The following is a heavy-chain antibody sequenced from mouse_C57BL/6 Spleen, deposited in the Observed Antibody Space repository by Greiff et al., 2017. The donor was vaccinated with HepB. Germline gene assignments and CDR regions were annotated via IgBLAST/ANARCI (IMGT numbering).Heavy chain of an antibody. J-gene: IGHJ3*01. CDR1: GYTFTSYW. CDR3: ARCYDYDGFAY. CDR2: IHPNSGST. D-gene: IGHD2-4*01. V-gene: IGHV1-64*01. Sequence: QVQLQQPGAELVKPGASVKLSCKASGYTFTSYWMHWVKQRPGQGLEWIGMIHPNSGSTNYNEKFKSKATLTVDKSSSTAYMQLSGLTSEDSAVYYCARCYDYDGFAYWGQGTLVTVSA.